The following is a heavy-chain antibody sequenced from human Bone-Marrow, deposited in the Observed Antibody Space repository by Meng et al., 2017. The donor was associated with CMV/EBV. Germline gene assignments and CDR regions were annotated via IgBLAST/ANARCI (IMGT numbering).Heavy chain of an antibody. D-gene: IGHD6-25*01. CDR1: GGSFSGYY. Sequence: SETLSLTCFVYGGSFSGYYWSWIRQPPGKGLEWIGYIYYSGSTNYNPSLKSRVTISVDTSKNQFSLKLSSVTAADTAVYYCARVSKGSSGAFDIWGQGTMVTVSS. J-gene: IGHJ3*02. V-gene: IGHV4-59*01. CDR2: IYYSGST. CDR3: ARVSKGSSGAFDI.